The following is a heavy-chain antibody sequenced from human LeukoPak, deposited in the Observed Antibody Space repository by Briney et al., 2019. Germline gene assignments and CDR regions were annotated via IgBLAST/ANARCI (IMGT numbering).Heavy chain of an antibody. V-gene: IGHV3-48*01. D-gene: IGHD4-17*01. Sequence: GGSLRLSCAASGFTLRNYNMDWVRQAPGKGLEWLSFISGNSRTIYYADSVKGRFTISRDNGKNSLYLQMNSLRAEDTAVYYCARDLRYGDAFDIWGQGTMVTVSS. CDR1: GFTLRNYN. J-gene: IGHJ3*02. CDR2: ISGNSRTI. CDR3: ARDLRYGDAFDI.